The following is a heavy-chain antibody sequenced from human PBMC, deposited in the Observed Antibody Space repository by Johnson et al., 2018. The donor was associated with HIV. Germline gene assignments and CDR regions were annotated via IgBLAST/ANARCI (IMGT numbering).Heavy chain of an antibody. Sequence: EVQLVESGRGVVQPGRSLRLSCAASAFSFSNYPMHWVRQAPGKGLEWVSAISGSGGSTYYADSVKGRFTISRDNSKNTLYLQMNSLKTEDTALYYCNTDRVAGGGSYYNAFDIWGQGTMVTVSS. CDR1: AFSFSNYP. D-gene: IGHD1-26*01. CDR2: ISGSGGST. J-gene: IGHJ3*02. V-gene: IGHV3-23*04. CDR3: NTDRVAGGGSYYNAFDI.